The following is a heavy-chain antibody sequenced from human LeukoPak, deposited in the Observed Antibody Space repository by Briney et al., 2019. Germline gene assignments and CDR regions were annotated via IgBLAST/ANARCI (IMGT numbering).Heavy chain of an antibody. J-gene: IGHJ4*02. CDR2: ISAFNGNT. V-gene: IGHV1-18*01. CDR1: GYTFTSFG. D-gene: IGHD3-3*01. Sequence: ASVKVSCKASGYTFTSFGISWVRQAPGQGLEWVGWISAFNGNTNYAQKLQGRVTMTTDTSTSTAYMELRSLRSDDTAVYYCARGPHITIFGVVIDYWGQGTLVTVSS. CDR3: ARGPHITIFGVVIDY.